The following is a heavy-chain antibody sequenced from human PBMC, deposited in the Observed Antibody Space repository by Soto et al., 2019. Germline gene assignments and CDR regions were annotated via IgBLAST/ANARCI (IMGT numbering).Heavy chain of an antibody. V-gene: IGHV4-34*01. CDR3: AREWYSSGHDAFDI. CDR1: GGSFSGYY. D-gene: IGHD6-19*01. CDR2: INHSGST. Sequence: PSETLSLTCAVYGGSFSGYYWSWIRQPPGKGLEWIGEINHSGSTNYNPSLKSRVTISVDTSKNQFSLKLSSVTAADTAVYYCAREWYSSGHDAFDIWGQGTMVTVSS. J-gene: IGHJ3*02.